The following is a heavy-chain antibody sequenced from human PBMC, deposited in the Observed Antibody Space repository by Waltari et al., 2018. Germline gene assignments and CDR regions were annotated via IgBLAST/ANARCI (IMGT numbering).Heavy chain of an antibody. CDR3: ARDLVAAAGTIHYLYPGMDV. CDR1: GFTFRNYG. CDR2: IGYVGSNS. V-gene: IGHV3-33*01. J-gene: IGHJ6*02. Sequence: QVQLVESGGGVVQPGRSLRLSCAASGFTFRNYGMHWVRQAPGKGLEWVAVIGYVGSNSYHADSVKGRFTISRDNVKDTLYLQRNSLRAEDTAVYYCARDLVAAAGTIHYLYPGMDVWVQGTTVAVSS. D-gene: IGHD6-13*01.